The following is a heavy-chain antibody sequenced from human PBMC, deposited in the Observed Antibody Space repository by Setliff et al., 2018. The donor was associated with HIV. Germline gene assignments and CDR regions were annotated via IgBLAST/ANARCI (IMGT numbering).Heavy chain of an antibody. CDR3: ARSPSYSSSFSYYYYSMDV. V-gene: IGHV4-4*09. CDR1: GGSISSYC. D-gene: IGHD6-6*01. Sequence: SETLSLTCTVSGGSISSYCWNWFRQSPGRGLEWIGFIFSSGSTKYNPSLQSRVTMSIDTSKNQFSLKLSSVTAADTAVYYCARSPSYSSSFSYYYYSMDVWGQGTTVTVSS. CDR2: IFSSGST. J-gene: IGHJ6*02.